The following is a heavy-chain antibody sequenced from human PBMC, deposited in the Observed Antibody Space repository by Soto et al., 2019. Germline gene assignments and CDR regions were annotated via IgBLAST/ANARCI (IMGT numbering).Heavy chain of an antibody. CDR1: GDSISSSNW. J-gene: IGHJ4*02. V-gene: IGHV4-4*02. CDR2: TYHSGTT. D-gene: IGHD3-10*01. CDR3: AREGTGSPVSV. Sequence: QVQLQESGPGLVKPSETLSLTCTVSGDSISSSNWWSWVRQPPGKGLEWIGETYHSGTTKYNPSLKSRVTISLDFSNNQFSLELTSLTAADTAICYCAREGTGSPVSVWGQGALVIVSS.